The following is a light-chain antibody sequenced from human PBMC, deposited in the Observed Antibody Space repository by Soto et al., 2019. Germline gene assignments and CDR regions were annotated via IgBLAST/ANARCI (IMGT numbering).Light chain of an antibody. J-gene: IGKJ1*01. V-gene: IGKV3-20*01. CDR2: GAS. CDR1: QSVSSSY. CDR3: KQYGSSPPWT. Sequence: EIALTQSPGTLSLSPGERATLSCRASQSVSSSYLAWYQQKPGQAPRLLIYGASIRASGIPDRFSGSGSGTDFTLTISRLEPEDFAVYYCKQYGSSPPWTFGQGPKVEIK.